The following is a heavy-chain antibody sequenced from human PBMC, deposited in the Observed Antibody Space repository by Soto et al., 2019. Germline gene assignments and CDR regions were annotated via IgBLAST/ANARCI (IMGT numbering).Heavy chain of an antibody. CDR1: GYKFTSQW. J-gene: IGHJ4*01. CDR2: IYPGDSDT. V-gene: IGHV5-51*01. Sequence: GESLKISCQASGYKFTSQWIGWVRQMPGKGLEWMGIIYPGDSDTRYSPSFQGQVTISADKSISTAYLQWSSPKASDTAMYYCAKISDGYPDYWGQGTLVTVSS. CDR3: AKISDGYPDY. D-gene: IGHD5-18*01.